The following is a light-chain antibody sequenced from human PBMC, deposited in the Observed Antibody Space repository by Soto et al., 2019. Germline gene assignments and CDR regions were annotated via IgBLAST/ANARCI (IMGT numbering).Light chain of an antibody. CDR3: HQYNYYRPT. Sequence: DIQMTQSPSTLSASVGDRVTITCRASQSISDWLAWFQQKPGKAPKLMIYDASSLESGVPSRFSGSGSGTEFTLTINSLQPEDFATYYCHQYNYYRPTFGQGTKVDI. CDR2: DAS. CDR1: QSISDW. J-gene: IGKJ1*01. V-gene: IGKV1-5*01.